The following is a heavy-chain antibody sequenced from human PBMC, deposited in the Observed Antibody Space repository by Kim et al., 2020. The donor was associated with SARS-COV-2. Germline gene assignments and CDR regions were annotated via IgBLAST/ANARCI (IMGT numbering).Heavy chain of an antibody. D-gene: IGHD6-6*01. CDR2: INQDGSDK. CDR3: ARTLAARRYGFDL. Sequence: GGSLRLSCAASAFTFTTYWMTWVRQAPGKGLEWVANINQDGSDKDYLHSVKGRFSISRDNDKNSLYLQMNSLRAEDTALYYCARTLAARRYGFDLWGQGT. CDR1: AFTFTTYW. V-gene: IGHV3-7*01. J-gene: IGHJ3*01.